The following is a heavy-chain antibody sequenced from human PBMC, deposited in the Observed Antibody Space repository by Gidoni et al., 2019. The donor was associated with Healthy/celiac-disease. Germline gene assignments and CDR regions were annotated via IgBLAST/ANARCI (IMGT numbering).Heavy chain of an antibody. D-gene: IGHD6-19*01. CDR3: ARRSGYSSGWAFDY. CDR2: IYYSGST. Sequence: QLQLQESGPGLVKPSETLSLTCTVSGGSISSSSYYWGWIRQPPGKGLEWIGSIYYSGSTYYNPSLKSRVTISVDTSKNQFSLKLSSVTAADTAVYYCARRSGYSSGWAFDYWGQGTLVTVSS. CDR1: GGSISSSSYY. J-gene: IGHJ4*02. V-gene: IGHV4-39*01.